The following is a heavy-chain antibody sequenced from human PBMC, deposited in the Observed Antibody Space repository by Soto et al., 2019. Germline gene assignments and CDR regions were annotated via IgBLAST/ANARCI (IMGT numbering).Heavy chain of an antibody. Sequence: QVQLVQSGAEVKKPGASVKVSCKASGYTFTSYGISWVRQAPGQGLVWMGWISAYNGNTNYAQKLQGRGTMTTDTSTSTGYMELRSLRSDDTAVYYCARVYSSSSRAFDYWGQGTLVTVSS. J-gene: IGHJ4*02. CDR2: ISAYNGNT. CDR3: ARVYSSSSRAFDY. D-gene: IGHD6-6*01. CDR1: GYTFTSYG. V-gene: IGHV1-18*01.